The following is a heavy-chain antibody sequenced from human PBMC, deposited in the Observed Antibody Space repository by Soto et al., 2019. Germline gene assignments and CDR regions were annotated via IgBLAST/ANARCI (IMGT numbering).Heavy chain of an antibody. CDR1: GFKFSSYG. CDR2: ISAGSGTT. D-gene: IGHD6-13*01. J-gene: IGHJ4*02. CDR3: ARGGAGRPDY. Sequence: EVRLVDSGGGLVQPGESLRLSCAASGFKFSSYGMNWVRQAPGKGLEWVSYISAGSGTTNYANSVRGRFTISRDNARTSLYLQLNSLSDDDTAVYYCARGGAGRPDYWGQGTLVLVSS. V-gene: IGHV3-48*02.